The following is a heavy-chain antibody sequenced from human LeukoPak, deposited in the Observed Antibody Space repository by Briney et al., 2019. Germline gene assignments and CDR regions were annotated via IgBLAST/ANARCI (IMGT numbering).Heavy chain of an antibody. CDR3: TKGPTGLAFFDF. V-gene: IGHV3-9*01. CDR2: ISWNSVSI. D-gene: IGHD2-21*01. Sequence: GGSLRLSCAASGFTFDDYAMHWARQAPGKGLEWVSGISWNSVSIGYADSVKGRFTISRDNAKNSLFLQMNSLRAEDTALYYCTKGPTGLAFFDFWGQGTLVTVSS. CDR1: GFTFDDYA. J-gene: IGHJ4*02.